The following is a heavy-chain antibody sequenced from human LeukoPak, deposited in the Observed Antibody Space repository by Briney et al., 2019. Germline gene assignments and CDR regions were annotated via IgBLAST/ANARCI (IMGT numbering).Heavy chain of an antibody. CDR1: GGSFSGYY. V-gene: IGHV4-34*01. D-gene: IGHD6-19*01. J-gene: IGHJ4*02. Sequence: SETLSLTCAVYGGSFSGYYWSWIRQPPGKGLEWIGEINHSGSTNYNPSLKSRVTISVDTPKNQFSLKLSSVTAADTAVYYCARDSSGFLFDYWGQGTLVTVSS. CDR2: INHSGST. CDR3: ARDSSGFLFDY.